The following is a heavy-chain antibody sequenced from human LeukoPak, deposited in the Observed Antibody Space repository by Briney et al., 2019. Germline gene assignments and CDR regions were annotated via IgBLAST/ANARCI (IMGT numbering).Heavy chain of an antibody. J-gene: IGHJ4*02. CDR3: AILPTL. CDR2: IYNSVN. V-gene: IGHV4-59*01. Sequence: PSETLSLTCTVSGASISGYYWSWIRQPPGKGLEYIGYIYNSVNDYNPSLKSRVITSSDPSKNQFSLRLSSMTAADTAVYYCAILPTLWGQGTLVTVSS. CDR1: GASISGYY.